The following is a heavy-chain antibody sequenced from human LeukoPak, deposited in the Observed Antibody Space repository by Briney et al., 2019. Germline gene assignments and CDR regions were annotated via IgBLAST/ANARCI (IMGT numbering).Heavy chain of an antibody. D-gene: IGHD6-19*01. V-gene: IGHV3-23*01. Sequence: GGSLRLSCAASGFTFSSYAMSWVRQAPGKGLEWVSAISGSGGSTYYADSVKGRFTISRDNSKNTLYLQMNSLRAEDTAVYYCAEDPGQWLAHMFDYWGQGTLVTVSS. CDR3: AEDPGQWLAHMFDY. CDR1: GFTFSSYA. J-gene: IGHJ4*02. CDR2: ISGSGGST.